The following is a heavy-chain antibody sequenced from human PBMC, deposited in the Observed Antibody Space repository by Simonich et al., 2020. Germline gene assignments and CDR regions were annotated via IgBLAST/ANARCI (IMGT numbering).Heavy chain of an antibody. CDR2: KKQDGREK. Sequence: EVQLVESGGGLVQPGGSLRLSCADSGFTFSSYWMSWVRQAQGKGLEWVAKKKQDGREKYYVDAGKGRFTISRDNAKNSLYLQMNSLRAEDTAVYYCARDREVYGSGSYYNYWGQGTLVTVSS. CDR1: GFTFSSYW. J-gene: IGHJ4*02. V-gene: IGHV3-7*01. CDR3: ARDREVYGSGSYYNY. D-gene: IGHD3-10*01.